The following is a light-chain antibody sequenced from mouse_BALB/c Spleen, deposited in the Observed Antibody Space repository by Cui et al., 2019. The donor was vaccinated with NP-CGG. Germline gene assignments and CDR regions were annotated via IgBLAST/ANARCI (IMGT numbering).Light chain of an antibody. CDR3: ALWYSNHWV. Sequence: QDVVIQESALTTSPGETVTLTCRSSTGAVTTNNFANWVQEKPDHLFTGLIGGTNNRAPGVPARFSGSLIGDKAALTITGAQTEDEAIYFCALWYSNHWVFGGGTKLTVL. CDR1: TGAVTTNNF. V-gene: IGLV1*01. J-gene: IGLJ1*01. CDR2: GTN.